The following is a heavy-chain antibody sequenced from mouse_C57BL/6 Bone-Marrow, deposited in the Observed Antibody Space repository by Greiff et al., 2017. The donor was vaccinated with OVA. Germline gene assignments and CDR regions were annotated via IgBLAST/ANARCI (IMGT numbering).Heavy chain of an antibody. D-gene: IGHD2-2*01. J-gene: IGHJ4*01. Sequence: EVQLQQSGPVLVKPGASVKMSCKASGYTFTDYYMNWVKQSHGKSLEWIGVINPYNGGTSYNQKFKGKATLTVDKSSSTAYMELNSLTSEDSAVYYCARRVYYGYDPFYYYAMDYWGQGTSVTVSS. CDR2: INPYNGGT. CDR1: GYTFTDYY. V-gene: IGHV1-19*01. CDR3: ARRVYYGYDPFYYYAMDY.